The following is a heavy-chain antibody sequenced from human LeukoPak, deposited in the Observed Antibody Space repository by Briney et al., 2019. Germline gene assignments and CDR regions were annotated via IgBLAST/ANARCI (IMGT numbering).Heavy chain of an antibody. D-gene: IGHD3-16*01. CDR2: IYYDGSKR. CDR1: GFTFRNYG. V-gene: IGHV3-33*01. J-gene: IGHJ4*02. CDR3: ARSLGETTFDW. Sequence: PGGSLRLSCVASGFTFRNYGMHWIRQAPGKGLEWASVIYYDGSKRYYADFVKGRFAISRDNSKNVVYLQMDSLRAEDTAFYYCARSLGETTFDWWGQGTLVTVPS.